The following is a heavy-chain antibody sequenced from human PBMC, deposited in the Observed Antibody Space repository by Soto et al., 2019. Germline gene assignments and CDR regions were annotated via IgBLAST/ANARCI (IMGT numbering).Heavy chain of an antibody. J-gene: IGHJ6*02. CDR1: GFTFSSYG. D-gene: IGHD3-9*01. CDR2: ISYDGSNK. CDR3: AKVGSERYFDSSGYYGMDV. V-gene: IGHV3-30*18. Sequence: GGSLRLSCAASGFTFSSYGMHWVRQAPGKGLGWVAVISYDGSNKYYADSVKGRFTISRDNSKNTLYLQMNSLRAEDTAVYYCAKVGSERYFDSSGYYGMDVWG.